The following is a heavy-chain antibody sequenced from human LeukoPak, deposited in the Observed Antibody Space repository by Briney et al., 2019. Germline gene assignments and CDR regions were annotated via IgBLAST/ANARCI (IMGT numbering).Heavy chain of an antibody. CDR3: AKEVVINYYDSSGYLYYFDY. J-gene: IGHJ4*02. CDR1: GFTFSDYY. D-gene: IGHD3-22*01. Sequence: PGGSLRLSCAASGFTFSDYYMSWIRQAPGKGLEWVSYISSSSSYTYCADSVKGRFTISRDNSKNTLYLQMNSLRAEDTAVYYCAKEVVINYYDSSGYLYYFDYWGQGTLVTVSS. V-gene: IGHV3-11*05. CDR2: ISSSSSYT.